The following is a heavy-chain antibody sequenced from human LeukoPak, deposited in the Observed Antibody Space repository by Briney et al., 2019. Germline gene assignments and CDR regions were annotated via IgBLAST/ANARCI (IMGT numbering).Heavy chain of an antibody. CDR1: GFTFSSYG. CDR3: AKDPVPDLMIVTYFDY. CDR2: ISYDGSNK. J-gene: IGHJ4*02. V-gene: IGHV3-30*18. Sequence: GGSLRLSCAASGFTFSSYGMHWVRQAPGKGLEWVAVISYDGSNKYYADSVKGRSTISRDNSKNTLYLQMNSLRAEDTAVYYCAKDPVPDLMIVTYFDYWGQGTLVTVSS. D-gene: IGHD3-22*01.